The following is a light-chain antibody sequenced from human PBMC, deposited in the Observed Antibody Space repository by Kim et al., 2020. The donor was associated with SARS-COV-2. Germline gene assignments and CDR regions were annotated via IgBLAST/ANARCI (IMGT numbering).Light chain of an antibody. V-gene: IGLV1-40*01. CDR3: QSYDSRLSGYWV. Sequence: LNSSCTGTRSDRGAGYGVYWYQQLTGADPKLLIYGNNNRPSGVPDRFSGSKSGTLASLAITGLQAEDEADYYCQSYDSRLSGYWVFGGGTQLTVL. CDR2: GNN. CDR1: RSDRGAGYG. J-gene: IGLJ3*02.